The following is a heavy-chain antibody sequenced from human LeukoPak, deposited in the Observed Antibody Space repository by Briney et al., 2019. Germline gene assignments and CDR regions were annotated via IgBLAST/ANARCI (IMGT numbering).Heavy chain of an antibody. Sequence: ASVKVSCKASGYTFTGCYMHWVRQAPGQGLEWMGRINPNSGGTNYAQKFQGRVTMTRDTSISTAYMELSRLRSDDTAVYYCASSPSGSGWYVGYWGQGTLVTVSS. V-gene: IGHV1-2*06. CDR3: ASSPSGSGWYVGY. CDR1: GYTFTGCY. D-gene: IGHD6-19*01. CDR2: INPNSGGT. J-gene: IGHJ4*02.